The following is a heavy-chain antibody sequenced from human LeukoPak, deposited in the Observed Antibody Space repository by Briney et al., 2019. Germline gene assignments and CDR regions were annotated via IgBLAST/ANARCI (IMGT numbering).Heavy chain of an antibody. CDR1: GYSFTDYY. CDR2: INPNSGGT. V-gene: IGHV1-2*02. D-gene: IGHD2-21*02. J-gene: IGHJ6*02. Sequence: ASVKVSCKASGYSFTDYYIHWVRQAPGQRLEWMGWINPNSGGTNNVQTFQGRVTMTRDTSISTVYMDLSRLTSDDTAVYYCARIQVTHNCFHGLDVWGQGTTVSVSS. CDR3: ARIQVTHNCFHGLDV.